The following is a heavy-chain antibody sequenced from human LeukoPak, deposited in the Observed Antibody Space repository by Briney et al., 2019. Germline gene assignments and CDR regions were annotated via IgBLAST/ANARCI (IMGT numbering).Heavy chain of an antibody. Sequence: PSETLSLTCSVYGGSFSGYYWIWMRPPPGKGLQWIGEINHSGSTNYNPSLKSRVTISVDTSKNQFSLKLSSVTAADTAVYYCAGGDYLAATNWGQGTLVTVSS. CDR2: INHSGST. CDR3: AGGDYLAATN. CDR1: GGSFSGYY. J-gene: IGHJ4*02. D-gene: IGHD5-12*01. V-gene: IGHV4-34*01.